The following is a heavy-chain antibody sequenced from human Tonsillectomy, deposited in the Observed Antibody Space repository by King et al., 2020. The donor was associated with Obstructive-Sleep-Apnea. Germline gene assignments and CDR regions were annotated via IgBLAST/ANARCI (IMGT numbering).Heavy chain of an antibody. Sequence: QLQESGPGLVKPSQTLSLTCTVSGCSISSGGYYWSWIRQHPGKGLEWIGYIYYSGNSYYNPSLKSRVTISVDTSKNKFSLKLSSVTAADTAVYYCARVGVGWFDPWGQGTLVTVSS. CDR1: GCSISSGGYY. V-gene: IGHV4-31*03. CDR2: IYYSGNS. CDR3: ARVGVGWFDP. J-gene: IGHJ5*02. D-gene: IGHD3-16*01.